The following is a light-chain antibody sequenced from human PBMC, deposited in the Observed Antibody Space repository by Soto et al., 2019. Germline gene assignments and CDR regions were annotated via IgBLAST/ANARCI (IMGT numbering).Light chain of an antibody. CDR2: ENN. J-gene: IGLJ2*01. Sequence: QSVLTQPPSVSAAPGQKVTISCSGSSSNIGNNYVSWYQQLPGTAPKLLIYENNKRPSGIPDRFSGSKSGTSATLGITGLQTGDEADYYCGTLDSSLRAVVFGGGTKVTVL. CDR3: GTLDSSLRAVV. CDR1: SSNIGNNY. V-gene: IGLV1-51*02.